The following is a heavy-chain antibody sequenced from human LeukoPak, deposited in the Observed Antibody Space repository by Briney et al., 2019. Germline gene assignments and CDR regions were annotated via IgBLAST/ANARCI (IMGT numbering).Heavy chain of an antibody. CDR2: IRYDGNNK. D-gene: IGHD3-10*02. V-gene: IGHV3-30*02. J-gene: IGHJ3*02. CDR1: GFTFSSYW. Sequence: PGGSLRLSCAASGFTFSSYWMHWVRQAPGKGLEWVAFIRYDGNNKYQPDSVKGRFTISRDNSKNTLYLQMNSLRAEDTAVYYCAKDRTMFSGDDAFDIWGQGTMVTVPS. CDR3: AKDRTMFSGDDAFDI.